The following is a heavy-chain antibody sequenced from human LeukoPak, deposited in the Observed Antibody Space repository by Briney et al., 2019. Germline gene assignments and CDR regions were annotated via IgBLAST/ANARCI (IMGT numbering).Heavy chain of an antibody. J-gene: IGHJ4*02. V-gene: IGHV3-30*02. CDR3: AKDRGLRGYSGYGDF. CDR1: GFTFSSYG. Sequence: PGGSLRLSCAASGFTFSSYGMHWVRQAPGKGLEWVAFIRYDGSNKYYADSVKGRFTISRDNSKNTLYLQMNSLRAEDTAVYYCAKDRGLRGYSGYGDFWGQGTLVTVSS. CDR2: IRYDGSNK. D-gene: IGHD5-12*01.